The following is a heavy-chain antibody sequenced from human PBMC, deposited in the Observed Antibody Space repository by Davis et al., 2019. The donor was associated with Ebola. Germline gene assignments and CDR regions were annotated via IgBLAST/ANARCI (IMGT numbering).Heavy chain of an antibody. CDR2: IIPIFGTA. D-gene: IGHD2-15*01. V-gene: IGHV1-69*06. Sequence: AASVTVSCKASGYTFTSYYMHWVRQAPGQGLEWMGGIIPIFGTANYAQKFQGRITITADKSTSTAYMELSSLRSEDTAVYYCARDGCSGGSCYSWFDPWGQGTLVTVSS. CDR1: GYTFTSYY. CDR3: ARDGCSGGSCYSWFDP. J-gene: IGHJ5*02.